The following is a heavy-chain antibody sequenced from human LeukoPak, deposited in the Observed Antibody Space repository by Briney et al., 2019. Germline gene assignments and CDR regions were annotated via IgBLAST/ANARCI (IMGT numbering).Heavy chain of an antibody. Sequence: GASVKLSCKASGYTFTSYGISWVRQAPGQGLEWMGWISAYNGNTNYAQKLQGRVTMTTDTSTSTAYMELRSLRSDDTAVYYCARGYDILTGYYYFDYWGQGTLVTVSS. D-gene: IGHD3-9*01. CDR1: GYTFTSYG. J-gene: IGHJ4*02. CDR2: ISAYNGNT. CDR3: ARGYDILTGYYYFDY. V-gene: IGHV1-18*01.